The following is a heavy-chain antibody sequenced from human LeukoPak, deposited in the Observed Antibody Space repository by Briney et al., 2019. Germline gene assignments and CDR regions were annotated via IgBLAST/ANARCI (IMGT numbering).Heavy chain of an antibody. CDR1: GFTFSSYA. V-gene: IGHV3-23*01. CDR3: ARDLNTWFFDY. J-gene: IGHJ4*02. CDR2: ISGSGGST. D-gene: IGHD3-9*01. Sequence: GGSLRLSCAASGFTFSSYAMSWVRQAPGKGLEWVSAISGSGGSTYYANSVKVRFTISRDNSKNTVDLQMDSLRLDDTAVYFCARDLNTWFFDYWGQGALVTVSS.